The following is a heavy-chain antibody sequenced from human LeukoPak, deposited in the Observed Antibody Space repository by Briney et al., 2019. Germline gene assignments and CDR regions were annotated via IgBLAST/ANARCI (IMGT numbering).Heavy chain of an antibody. J-gene: IGHJ4*02. V-gene: IGHV4-59*08. Sequence: SETLSLTCTVSGGSISGYYWSWIRQPPGKGLEWIGYISYSGSTNYNPSLKSRVTISVDTSENQFSLKLSSVTAADTAVYYCARRGSGWPFDYWGQGTLVTVSS. CDR2: ISYSGST. CDR3: ARRGSGWPFDY. CDR1: GGSISGYY. D-gene: IGHD6-19*01.